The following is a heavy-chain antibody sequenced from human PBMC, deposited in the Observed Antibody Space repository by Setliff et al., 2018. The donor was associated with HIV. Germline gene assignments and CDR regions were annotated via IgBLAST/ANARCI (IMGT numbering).Heavy chain of an antibody. CDR1: GGSFSNYF. D-gene: IGHD1-26*01. CDR3: AGGRADAWEVLDS. Sequence: PSETLSLTCGVFGGSFSNYFWTWMRQPPGKGLEWIGEFRLSGGTNYNYNPSLETRATISVDTSKNQFSLKLNSVTAADTAFYYCAGGRADAWEVLDSWGQGTLVTVSS. J-gene: IGHJ4*02. CDR2: FRLSGGT. V-gene: IGHV4-34*01.